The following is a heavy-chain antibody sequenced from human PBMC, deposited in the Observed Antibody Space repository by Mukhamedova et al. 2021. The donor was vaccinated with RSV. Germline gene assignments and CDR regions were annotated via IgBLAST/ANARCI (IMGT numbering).Heavy chain of an antibody. V-gene: IGHV5-51*01. CDR3: ARREAKSFDY. J-gene: IGHJ4*02. D-gene: IGHD1-26*01. CDR2: GDSDT. Sequence: GDSDTRYSPSFQGQVTISADKSISTAYLQWSSLKASDTAMYYCARREAKSFDYWGQGTLVTVSS.